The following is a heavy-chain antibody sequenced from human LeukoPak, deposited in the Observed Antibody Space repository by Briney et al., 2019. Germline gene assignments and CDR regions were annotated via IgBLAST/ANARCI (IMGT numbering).Heavy chain of an antibody. J-gene: IGHJ4*02. D-gene: IGHD3-9*01. CDR1: GFTFSSYS. V-gene: IGHV3-21*01. CDR2: ISSSSSYI. Sequence: PGGSLRLSCAASGFTFSSYSMNWVRQAPGKGLEWVSSISSSSSYIYYADSVKGRFTISRDNAKNSLYLQMNSLRAEDTAVYYCAKPNVLRYFDWSYWGQGTLVTVSS. CDR3: AKPNVLRYFDWSY.